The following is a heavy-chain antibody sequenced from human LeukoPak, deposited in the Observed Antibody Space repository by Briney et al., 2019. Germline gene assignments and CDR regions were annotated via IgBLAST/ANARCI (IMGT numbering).Heavy chain of an antibody. CDR3: ARRPYYYDSSGYPYYFDY. D-gene: IGHD3-22*01. V-gene: IGHV1-69*13. J-gene: IGHJ4*02. CDR2: IIPIFGTA. CDR1: GYTFTGYY. Sequence: GASVKVSCKASGYTFTGYYMHWVRQAPGQGLEWMGGIIPIFGTANYAQKFQGRVTITADESTSTAYMELSSLRSEDTAVYYCARRPYYYDSSGYPYYFDYWGQGTLVTVSS.